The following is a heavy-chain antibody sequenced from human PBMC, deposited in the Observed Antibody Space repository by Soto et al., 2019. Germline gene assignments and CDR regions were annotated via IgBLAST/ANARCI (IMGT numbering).Heavy chain of an antibody. CDR3: ASPPPYYSSGSCFHY. V-gene: IGHV4-39*01. CDR2: VSYSGST. CDR1: GGSISSSNYY. J-gene: IGHJ4*02. Sequence: PSETLSLTCTVSGGSISSSNYYWVWIRQPPGKGLEWIGSVSYSGSTYYNPSLKSRVTISVDTSKNQFSLKLRSVTAADTAVYYCASPPPYYSSGSCFHYWGQGALVTVS. D-gene: IGHD2-15*01.